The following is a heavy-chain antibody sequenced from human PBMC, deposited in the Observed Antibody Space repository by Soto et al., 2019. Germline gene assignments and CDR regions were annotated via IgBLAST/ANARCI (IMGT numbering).Heavy chain of an antibody. CDR2: INHSGST. J-gene: IGHJ2*01. CDR1: GGSFSGYY. V-gene: IGHV4-34*01. D-gene: IGHD5-12*01. Sequence: QVQLQQWGAGLLKPSETLSLTCAVYGGSFSGYYWSWIRQPPGKGLEWIGEINHSGSTNYNPSLKSRVTISVDTSKNQFSLKLSSVTVADTAVYYCARLNAPRGWLHFYWYFDLWGRGTLVTVSS. CDR3: ARLNAPRGWLHFYWYFDL.